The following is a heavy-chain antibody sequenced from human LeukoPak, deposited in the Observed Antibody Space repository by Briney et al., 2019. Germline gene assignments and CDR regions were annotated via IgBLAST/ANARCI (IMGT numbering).Heavy chain of an antibody. V-gene: IGHV4-34*01. J-gene: IGHJ4*02. D-gene: IGHD3-3*01. CDR1: GGSFSGYY. CDR2: INHSGST. Sequence: SETLSLTCAVYGGSFSGYYWSWIRQPPGKGLEWIGEINHSGSTNYNPSLKSRATISVDTSKNQFSLKLSSVTAADTAVYYCARSTYYDFWSRYFDYWGQGTLVTVSS. CDR3: ARSTYYDFWSRYFDY.